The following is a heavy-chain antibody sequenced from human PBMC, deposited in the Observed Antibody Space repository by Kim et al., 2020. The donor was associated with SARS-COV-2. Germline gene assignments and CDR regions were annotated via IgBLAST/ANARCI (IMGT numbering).Heavy chain of an antibody. V-gene: IGHV3-23*01. CDR3: AKDGRLSHLWGAAFDI. D-gene: IGHD3-3*02. Sequence: LSLTCAASGFTFSSYAMSWVRQAAGKGPEWVSGISGSGGSTYYADSVKGRFTISRDNSKNTLYLQMNSLRAEDTAVYYCAKDGRLSHLWGAAFDIWG. J-gene: IGHJ3*02. CDR1: GFTFSSYA. CDR2: ISGSGGST.